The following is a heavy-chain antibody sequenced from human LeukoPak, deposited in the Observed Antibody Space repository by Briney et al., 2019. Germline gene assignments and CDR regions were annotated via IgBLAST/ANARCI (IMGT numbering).Heavy chain of an antibody. V-gene: IGHV3-21*01. CDR1: GFAFSSYS. J-gene: IGHJ3*02. CDR3: ARPGITGTMGYGAFDI. D-gene: IGHD1-7*01. Sequence: GGSLRLSCAASGFAFSSYSINWVRQAPGKGLEWVSSIDSSSSYIYYADSVKGRFTISRDNAKNSLFLQMNSLRVEDTAVYYCARPGITGTMGYGAFDIWGQGTRVTVSS. CDR2: IDSSSSYI.